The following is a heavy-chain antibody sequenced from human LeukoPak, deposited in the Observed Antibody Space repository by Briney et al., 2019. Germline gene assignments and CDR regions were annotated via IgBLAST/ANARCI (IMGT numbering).Heavy chain of an antibody. J-gene: IGHJ4*02. D-gene: IGHD4-17*01. CDR2: IKSKTDGGST. V-gene: IGHV3-15*01. CDR3: TTDPGYGDKIDY. Sequence: GGSLRLSCAASGFTFSNARMSWVRQAPGKGLEWVCRIKSKTDGGSTDYAAPVKGRFTISRDDSKNTLYLQMNSLKTEDTAVYYCTTDPGYGDKIDYWGQGTLVSVSS. CDR1: GFTFSNAR.